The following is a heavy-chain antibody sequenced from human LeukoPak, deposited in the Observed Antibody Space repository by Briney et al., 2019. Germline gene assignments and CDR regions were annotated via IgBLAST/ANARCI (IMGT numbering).Heavy chain of an antibody. Sequence: PGGSLRLSCAASGFTFSSYEMNWFRQAPGKGLEWVSYISSSGSTIYYADSVRGRFTISRDNAKISLYLQMNSLRAEDTAVYYCAELGITMIGGVWGKGTTVTISS. V-gene: IGHV3-48*03. J-gene: IGHJ6*04. CDR2: ISSSGSTI. CDR1: GFTFSSYE. D-gene: IGHD3-10*02. CDR3: AELGITMIGGV.